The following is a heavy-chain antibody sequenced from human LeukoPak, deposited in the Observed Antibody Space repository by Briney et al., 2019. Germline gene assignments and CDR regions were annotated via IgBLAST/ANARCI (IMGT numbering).Heavy chain of an antibody. CDR3: ARDWTIAAAGNDY. D-gene: IGHD6-13*01. V-gene: IGHV4-39*07. J-gene: IGHJ4*02. CDR2: IYYSGST. CDR1: GGSISSSSYY. Sequence: SETLSLTCTVSGGSISSSSYYWGWIRQPPGKGLEWIGSIYYSGSTYYNPSLKSRVTISVDTSKNQFSLKLSSVTAADTAVYYCARDWTIAAAGNDYWGQGTLVTVSS.